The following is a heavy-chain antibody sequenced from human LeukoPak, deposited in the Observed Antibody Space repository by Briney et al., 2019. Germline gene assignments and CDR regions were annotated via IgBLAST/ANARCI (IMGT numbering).Heavy chain of an antibody. CDR1: GFTFSSHR. V-gene: IGHV3-48*01. D-gene: IGHD2-2*01. CDR3: ARVSRDYYMDV. J-gene: IGHJ6*03. Sequence: GGSLRLSCAASGFTFSSHRMNWVRQAPGKGLEWVSYITSTSNTIYYADSVKGRFTISRDNAKNSLYLLMNSLRAEDTAVYYCARVSRDYYMDVWGKGTTVTVSS. CDR2: ITSTSNTI.